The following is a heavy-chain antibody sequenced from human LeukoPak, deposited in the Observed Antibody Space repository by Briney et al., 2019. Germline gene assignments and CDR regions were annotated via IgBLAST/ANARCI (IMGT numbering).Heavy chain of an antibody. Sequence: GGSLRLSCAASGFTFSSYWMSWVRQAPGKGLEWVANIKQDGSEKYYVGSVKGRFTISRDNAKNSLYLQMNSLRAEDTAVYYCARAEELRFLEWFPPRPYGMDVWGQGTTVTVSS. CDR3: ARAEELRFLEWFPPRPYGMDV. J-gene: IGHJ6*02. CDR2: IKQDGSEK. D-gene: IGHD3-3*01. CDR1: GFTFSSYW. V-gene: IGHV3-7*03.